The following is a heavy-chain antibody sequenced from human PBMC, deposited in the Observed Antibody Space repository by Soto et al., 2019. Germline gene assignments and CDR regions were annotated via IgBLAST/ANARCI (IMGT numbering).Heavy chain of an antibody. CDR1: GDCIDGRHW. D-gene: IGHD3-16*01. CDR3: ARGGGYCVDV. J-gene: IGHJ6*02. Sequence: QVQLQESGPGLVRPSGTLSHTCAVSGDCIDGRHWWTWVRQPPGKGLDWIGEIYHDGSTNYNPSLKSRVTISIDKSTTQFSLKLSSVTAADTAVYYCARGGGYCVDVWGQGTTVTVSS. V-gene: IGHV4-4*02. CDR2: IYHDGST.